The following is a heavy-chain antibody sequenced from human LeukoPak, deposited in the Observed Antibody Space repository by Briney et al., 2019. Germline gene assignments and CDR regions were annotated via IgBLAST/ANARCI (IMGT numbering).Heavy chain of an antibody. CDR1: GGSISSSSYY. CDR3: ARHVYYGSGSYYWFDP. J-gene: IGHJ5*02. D-gene: IGHD3-10*01. Sequence: SETLSVTCTVSGGSISSSSYYWGWIRHPPRKCLGWIGSIYYSGSTYYNPSLKSRVTISVDTSKNQFSLKLSSVTAADTAVYYCARHVYYGSGSYYWFDPWGQGTLVTVSS. V-gene: IGHV4-39*01. CDR2: IYYSGST.